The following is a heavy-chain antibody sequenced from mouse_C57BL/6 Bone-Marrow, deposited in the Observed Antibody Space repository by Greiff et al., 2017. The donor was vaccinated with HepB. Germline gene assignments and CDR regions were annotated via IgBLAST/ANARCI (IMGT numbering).Heavy chain of an antibody. Sequence: QVQLQQSGAELARPGASVKLSCKASGYTFTSYGISWVKQRTGQGLEWIGEIYPRSGNTYYNEKFKGKATLTADKSSSTAYMELRSLTSEDSAVYFCARRFWGSSYYYWYFDVWGTETTVTVSS. CDR1: GYTFTSYG. J-gene: IGHJ1*03. CDR2: IYPRSGNT. V-gene: IGHV1-81*01. CDR3: ARRFWGSSYYYWYFDV. D-gene: IGHD1-1*01.